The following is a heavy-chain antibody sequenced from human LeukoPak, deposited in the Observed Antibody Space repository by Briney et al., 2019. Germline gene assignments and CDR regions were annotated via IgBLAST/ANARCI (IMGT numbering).Heavy chain of an antibody. Sequence: GGSLRLSCAASGFTFSTFAMIWVRQPPGKGLEWVSSIFPSGGEIHYADSVRGRFTISRDNSKSTLSLQMNSLRAEDTAIYYCARDGGPGYSSSWYLYWGQGTLVTVSS. V-gene: IGHV3-23*01. CDR3: ARDGGPGYSSSWYLY. CDR2: IFPSGGEI. D-gene: IGHD6-13*01. J-gene: IGHJ4*02. CDR1: GFTFSTFA.